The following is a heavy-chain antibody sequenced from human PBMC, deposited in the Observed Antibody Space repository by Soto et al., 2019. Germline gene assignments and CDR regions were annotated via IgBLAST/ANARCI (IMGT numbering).Heavy chain of an antibody. CDR2: INSDGSST. CDR3: ARAAARFYGMDV. V-gene: IGHV3-74*01. CDR1: GFTFSSYW. D-gene: IGHD6-6*01. Sequence: VGSLRFSCAASGFTFSSYWMHWVRQAPGKGLVWVSRINSDGSSTSYADSVKGRFTISRDNAKNTLYLQMNSLRAEDTAVYYCARAAARFYGMDVWGQGTTVTVSS. J-gene: IGHJ6*02.